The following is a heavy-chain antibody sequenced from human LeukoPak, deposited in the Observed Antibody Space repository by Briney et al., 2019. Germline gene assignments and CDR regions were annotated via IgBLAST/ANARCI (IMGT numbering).Heavy chain of an antibody. D-gene: IGHD4-17*01. V-gene: IGHV4-4*07. CDR1: GGSISSYY. CDR2: IYSSGTT. Sequence: SQTLSLTCTVSGGSISSYYWSWIRQPAGKGLEWIGRIYSSGTTNYSPSLKSRVTMSVDTSKNQFSLNLSSVTAADTAVYYCARDYGVHFDYWGQGTLVTVSS. J-gene: IGHJ4*02. CDR3: ARDYGVHFDY.